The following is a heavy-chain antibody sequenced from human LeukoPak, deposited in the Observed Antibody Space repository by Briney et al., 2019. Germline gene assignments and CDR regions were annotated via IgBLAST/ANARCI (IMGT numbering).Heavy chain of an antibody. CDR2: IDVYNGIT. D-gene: IGHD3-10*01. Sequence: ASVKVSCKASGNTFLRYGISWVRQAPGQGLEWMGWIDVYNGITNFAQNFQGRVTMTTDTSTSTAYMELKSLTSNDTAVYYCARDPSGSSLSWFDPWGQGTLVTVSS. CDR1: GNTFLRYG. V-gene: IGHV1-18*01. J-gene: IGHJ5*02. CDR3: ARDPSGSSLSWFDP.